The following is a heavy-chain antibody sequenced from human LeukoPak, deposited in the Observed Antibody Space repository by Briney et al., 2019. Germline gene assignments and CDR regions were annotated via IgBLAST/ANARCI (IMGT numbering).Heavy chain of an antibody. Sequence: PSETLSLTCTVSAGSITYWNWIRQPPGKGLEWMGVIYNSGRTEHNPSLKSRVTISTDTSKNQVSLKLTSVTAADTAVYYCARGLAGAASGAVYFDIWGRGTLVTVSS. CDR3: ARGLAGAASGAVYFDI. CDR2: IYNSGRT. J-gene: IGHJ2*01. CDR1: AGSITY. D-gene: IGHD2-15*01. V-gene: IGHV4-59*01.